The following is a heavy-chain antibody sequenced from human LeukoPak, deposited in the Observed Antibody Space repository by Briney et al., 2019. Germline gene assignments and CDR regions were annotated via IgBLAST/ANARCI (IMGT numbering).Heavy chain of an antibody. Sequence: PSETLSLTCTVSGGSISNYYWSWIRQAPGKGLEWIGYFSYSGYTNYNPSLNSRVTISVDTSKNQFSLKLSSVTAADTAVYYCARRYVVEYTYGYVAFDIWGQGTMVTVSA. CDR3: ARRYVVEYTYGYVAFDI. CDR2: FSYSGYT. V-gene: IGHV4-59*08. J-gene: IGHJ3*02. D-gene: IGHD5-18*01. CDR1: GGSISNYY.